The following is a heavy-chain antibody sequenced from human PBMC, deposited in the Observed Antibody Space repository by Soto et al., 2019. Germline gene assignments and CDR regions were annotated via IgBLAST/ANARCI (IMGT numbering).Heavy chain of an antibody. CDR3: ARYFTRTPFAGYYYGMDV. V-gene: IGHV1-69*01. J-gene: IGHJ6*02. CDR1: GGTFSSYA. D-gene: IGHD3-9*01. Sequence: QVQLVQSGAEVKKPGSSVKVSCKASGGTFSSYAISWVRQAPGQGLEWMGGIIPIFGTANYAQKFQGRVTITADESTSTAYMELSSLRSEDTAVYYCARYFTRTPFAGYYYGMDVCGQGTTVTVSS. CDR2: IIPIFGTA.